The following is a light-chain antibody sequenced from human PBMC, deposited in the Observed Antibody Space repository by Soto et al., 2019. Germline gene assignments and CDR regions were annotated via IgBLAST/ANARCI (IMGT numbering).Light chain of an antibody. CDR2: ELT. J-gene: IGLJ3*02. CDR3: TSYVGNDIWV. Sequence: QSALTQPPSASGSPGQSVTISCTGTSSDVGAYKYVSWYQQYPGKAPKLMIYELTKRPSGVPDRFSGSKSGNTASLTVSGLQAEDEADYYCTSYVGNDIWVFGGGTKLTVL. V-gene: IGLV2-8*01. CDR1: SSDVGAYKY.